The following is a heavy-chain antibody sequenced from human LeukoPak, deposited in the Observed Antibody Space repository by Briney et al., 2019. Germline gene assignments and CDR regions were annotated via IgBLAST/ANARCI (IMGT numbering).Heavy chain of an antibody. Sequence: ASVKVSCKASGYTFTSYDINWVRQATGQGLEWLGYMNPNSGNTGYAQKFQGRVTMTSDTSINTAYMELSSLRSDDTAVYYCAREPRRFGDWGQGTLATVSS. CDR3: AREPRRFGD. J-gene: IGHJ4*02. V-gene: IGHV1-8*01. CDR1: GYTFTSYD. CDR2: MNPNSGNT. D-gene: IGHD3-10*01.